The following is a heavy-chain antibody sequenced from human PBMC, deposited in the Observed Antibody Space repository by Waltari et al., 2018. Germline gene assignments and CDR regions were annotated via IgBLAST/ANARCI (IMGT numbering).Heavy chain of an antibody. CDR1: GFAVESNG. V-gene: IGHV3-74*01. J-gene: IGHJ5*01. CDR3: VRDRPHNWFDP. Sequence: EEQVVEYGGGLVQPGGSWRLSCAASGFAVESNGMHWVRQVRGKGLGWVSRVNNDGSDTIYADFVKGRFTISRDNAKNTVYLQMNSLRVDDTAIYYCVRDRPHNWFDPWGQGTLVTVSS. CDR2: VNNDGSDT.